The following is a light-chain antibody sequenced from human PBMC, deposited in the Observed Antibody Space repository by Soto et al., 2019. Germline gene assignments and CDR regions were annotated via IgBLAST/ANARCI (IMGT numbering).Light chain of an antibody. J-gene: IGKJ4*01. CDR1: QAITSW. CDR3: QQTRSFPLT. V-gene: IGKV1-12*01. Sequence: DIHVTQSPSSVSASVGDRVTITCRASQAITSWLAWYQQKPGRAPKLLIYSASSLQSGAPSRFPGSGSGTDFTFTISSLQPYDAAVYYCQQTRSFPLTFGGGPRWRS. CDR2: SAS.